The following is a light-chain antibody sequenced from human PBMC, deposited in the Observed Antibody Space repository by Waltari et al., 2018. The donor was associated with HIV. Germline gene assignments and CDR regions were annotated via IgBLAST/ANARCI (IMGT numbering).Light chain of an antibody. CDR3: QQYNSYPHT. CDR1: QSVSSW. CDR2: KAS. J-gene: IGKJ2*01. V-gene: IGKV1-5*03. Sequence: DIQMTQSPSTLSASVGDRVTITCRASQSVSSWLAWYQHKPGKAPKLLIYKASNLESGVPSRFSGSGSGTEFTLTISSLQPDDFATYYCQQYNSYPHTFGQGTKLEIK.